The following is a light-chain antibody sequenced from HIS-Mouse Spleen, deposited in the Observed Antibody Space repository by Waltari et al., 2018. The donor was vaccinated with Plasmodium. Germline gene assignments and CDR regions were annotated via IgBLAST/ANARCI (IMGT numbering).Light chain of an antibody. CDR2: EVS. CDR3: SSYAGSNNLV. J-gene: IGLJ2*01. CDR1: RSHVGGYNY. Sequence: QSALTQPPSASGSPGPSVTIPCTGTRSHVGGYNYVSWYQQHPGKAPKLMIYEVSKRPSGVPDRFSGSKSGNTASLTVSGLQAEDEADYYCSSYAGSNNLVFGGGTKLTVL. V-gene: IGLV2-8*01.